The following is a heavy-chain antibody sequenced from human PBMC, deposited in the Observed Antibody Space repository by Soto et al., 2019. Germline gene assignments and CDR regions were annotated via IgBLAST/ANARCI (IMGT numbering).Heavy chain of an antibody. CDR3: ARAPQVTTFGVNYYYGMDV. J-gene: IGHJ6*02. CDR2: IYYSGST. D-gene: IGHD3-3*01. V-gene: IGHV4-31*03. Sequence: SETLSLTCTVSGGSISSGGYYWSWIRQHPGKGLEWIGYIYYSGSTYYNPSLKSRVTISVDTSKNQFSLKLSSVTAADTAVYYCARAPQVTTFGVNYYYGMDVWGQGTTVTVSS. CDR1: GGSISSGGYY.